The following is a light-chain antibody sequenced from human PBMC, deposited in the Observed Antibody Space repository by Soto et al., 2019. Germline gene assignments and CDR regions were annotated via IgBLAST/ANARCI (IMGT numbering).Light chain of an antibody. CDR2: AAS. CDR1: QSITTY. J-gene: IGKJ4*01. V-gene: IGKV1-39*01. CDR3: QQIYSAPLT. Sequence: DIQMTQSPSSLSASVGDRVTITCRASQSITTYLNWYRQKPGKAPKLLIYAASSLQSGVPSRFSGSGSETEFTLSISSLQPEDFATYFCQQIYSAPLTFGGGTKMDIK.